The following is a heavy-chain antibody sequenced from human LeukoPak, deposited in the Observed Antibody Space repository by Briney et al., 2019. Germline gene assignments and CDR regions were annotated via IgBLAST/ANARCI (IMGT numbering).Heavy chain of an antibody. CDR3: AIIVATIGPFDY. CDR1: GYTFTGYY. CDR2: INPNSGRT. Sequence: AASVKVSCKASGYTFTGYYMHWVRQAPGQGLEWMGWINPNSGRTNYAQKFQGRVTMTRDTSISTAYMELSRLRSDDTAVYYCAIIVATIGPFDYWGQGTLVTVSS. J-gene: IGHJ4*02. D-gene: IGHD5-12*01. V-gene: IGHV1-2*02.